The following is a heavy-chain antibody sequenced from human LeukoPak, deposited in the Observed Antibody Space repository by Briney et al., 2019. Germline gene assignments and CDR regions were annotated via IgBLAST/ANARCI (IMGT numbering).Heavy chain of an antibody. Sequence: ASVKVSCKASGGTFSSYAISWVRQAPGQGLEWIGGIIPIFGTANYAQKFQGRVTITADESTSTAYMELSSLRSEDTAVYYCAREVYSGYDKFDYWGQGTLVTVSS. CDR1: GGTFSSYA. J-gene: IGHJ4*02. D-gene: IGHD5-12*01. CDR3: AREVYSGYDKFDY. V-gene: IGHV1-69*13. CDR2: IIPIFGTA.